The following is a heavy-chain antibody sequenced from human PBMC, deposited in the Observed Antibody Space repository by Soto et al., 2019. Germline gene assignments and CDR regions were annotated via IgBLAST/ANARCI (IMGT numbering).Heavy chain of an antibody. CDR1: GFTFSSYG. Sequence: QVQLVESGGGVVQPGRSLRLSCAASGFTFSSYGMHWVRQAPGKGLEWVAVISYDGSNKYYADSVKGRFTISRDNSKNTLYLQMNSLRAEDTAVYYCAKVGWGGWHRGPLFDYWGHGTLVAVSS. D-gene: IGHD6-19*01. J-gene: IGHJ4*01. V-gene: IGHV3-30*18. CDR2: ISYDGSNK. CDR3: AKVGWGGWHRGPLFDY.